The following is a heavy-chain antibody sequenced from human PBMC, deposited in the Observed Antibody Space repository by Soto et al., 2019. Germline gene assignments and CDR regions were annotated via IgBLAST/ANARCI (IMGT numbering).Heavy chain of an antibody. CDR1: GGSISSGCYY. J-gene: IGHJ1*01. CDR3: ARVDYYDSSGYYRTEYFHH. V-gene: IGHV4-31*03. D-gene: IGHD3-22*01. CDR2: IYYSGIT. Sequence: TLSLTCTVSGGSISSGCYYWSWIRQHPGKVLEWIVYIYYSGITYYNPSLKSRVTISVDTSKNQFSLKLSSVTAADTAVYYCARVDYYDSSGYYRTEYFHHWGQGTLVTV.